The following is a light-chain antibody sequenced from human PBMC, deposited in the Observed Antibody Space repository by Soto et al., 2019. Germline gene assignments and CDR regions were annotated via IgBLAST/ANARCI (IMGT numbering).Light chain of an antibody. V-gene: IGKV1-39*01. CDR1: PSISVH. Sequence: DIQMTQSPSSLFASVGDTVTITCRASPSISVHLNWYQQKPGKVPQLLIYAASNLPSGVPLRFSGSGSETDFALTISSQQHEDFATYYCPHSYITPYTVGQATKLAIK. J-gene: IGKJ2*01. CDR2: AAS. CDR3: PHSYITPYT.